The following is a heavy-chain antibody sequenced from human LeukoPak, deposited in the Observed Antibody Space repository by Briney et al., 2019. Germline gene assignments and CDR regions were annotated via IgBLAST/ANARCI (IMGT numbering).Heavy chain of an antibody. D-gene: IGHD3-22*01. Sequence: GGPLRLSCAASGFTLNNYGIHWVRQAPGKGLEWVAFIRYDGNNEYYADSVKGRFTISRDNSKNTLYLEMDSLRAEDTAVYYCAKNYYSDTSAYFRYAFDIWGQGTVVTVSS. CDR1: GFTLNNYG. CDR3: AKNYYSDTSAYFRYAFDI. J-gene: IGHJ3*02. CDR2: IRYDGNNE. V-gene: IGHV3-30*02.